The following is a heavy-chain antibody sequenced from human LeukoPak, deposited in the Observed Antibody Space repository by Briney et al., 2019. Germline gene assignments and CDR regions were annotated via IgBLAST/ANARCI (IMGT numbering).Heavy chain of an antibody. CDR3: SRQDGSYWHWFDP. D-gene: IGHD3-10*01. Sequence: SETLSLTCAVSGYSISSGYYWGWIRQPPGKGLDWSGSIYHSGNTYYNPSLKSRVTISVDASKNQFSLKLSSVTAADTAVYFYSRQDGSYWHWFDPMGQGTLVTVSS. CDR2: IYHSGNT. J-gene: IGHJ5*02. V-gene: IGHV4-38-2*01. CDR1: GYSISSGYY.